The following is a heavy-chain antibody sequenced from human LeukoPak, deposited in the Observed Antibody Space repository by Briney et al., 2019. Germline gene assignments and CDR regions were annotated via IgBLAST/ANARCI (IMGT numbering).Heavy chain of an antibody. CDR3: ARDKDFWLDY. CDR1: GFTLSRHA. J-gene: IGHJ4*02. D-gene: IGHD3-3*01. Sequence: SLRLSCAASGFTLSRHAMHWVRQAPGKGLEWVAVIWYDVSNEYYADSVKGRFTISRDNSKNTLYLQMNSLRAEDTAIYYCARDKDFWLDYWGQGTLVTVSS. CDR2: IWYDVSNE. V-gene: IGHV3-33*01.